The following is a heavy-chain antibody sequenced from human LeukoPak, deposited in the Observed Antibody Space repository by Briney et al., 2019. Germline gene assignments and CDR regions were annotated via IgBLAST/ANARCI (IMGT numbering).Heavy chain of an antibody. Sequence: GGSLRLSCAASGFTFRSYAMSWVRQAPGKGLEWVSAISGSGGSTYYADSVKGRFTISRDNSKNTLYLQMNSLRAEDTAVYYCAKRRYCSSTSCPRPFDYWGQGTLVTVSS. CDR3: AKRRYCSSTSCPRPFDY. CDR2: ISGSGGST. J-gene: IGHJ4*02. D-gene: IGHD2-2*01. CDR1: GFTFRSYA. V-gene: IGHV3-23*01.